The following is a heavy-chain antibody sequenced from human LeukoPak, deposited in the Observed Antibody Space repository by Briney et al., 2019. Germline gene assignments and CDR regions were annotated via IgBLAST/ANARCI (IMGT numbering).Heavy chain of an antibody. CDR1: GFTFSSYE. CDR2: ISSSGSTI. Sequence: GGSLRLSCAASGFTFSSYEMNWVRQAPGKGLEWVSYISSSGSTIYYADSVKGRFTISRDNSKNTLYLQMNSLRAEDTAVYYCAKAHHYYGSGSYYINYYYYMDVWGKGTTVTISS. D-gene: IGHD3-10*01. CDR3: AKAHHYYGSGSYYINYYYYMDV. V-gene: IGHV3-48*03. J-gene: IGHJ6*03.